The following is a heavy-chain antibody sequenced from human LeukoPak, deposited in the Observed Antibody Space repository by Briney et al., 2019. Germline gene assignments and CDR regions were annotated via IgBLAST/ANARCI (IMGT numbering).Heavy chain of an antibody. D-gene: IGHD3-22*01. CDR2: IYYSGST. CDR1: GGSIGSNSYY. CDR3: ARDGLTDKYTYYYDSSGYDY. J-gene: IGHJ4*02. Sequence: PSETLSLTCTVSGGSIGSNSYYWGWIRQPPGKGLEWIGCIYYSGSTYYNQSLKSRVTISVDTSKNQFSLKLSSVTAADTAVYYCARDGLTDKYTYYYDSSGYDYWGQGTLVTVSS. V-gene: IGHV4-39*07.